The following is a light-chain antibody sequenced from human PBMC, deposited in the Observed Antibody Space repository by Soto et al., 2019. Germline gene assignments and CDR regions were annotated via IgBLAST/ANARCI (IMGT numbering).Light chain of an antibody. Sequence: DVQMTQSPSTLSASVGDRVTITCRASQSISSWLAWYQQQPGKAPKLLIYDASSLESGVPSRFSGSGSGTEFTLTISSLQPDDFATYYCQQYNSYSTFGQGTKEEIK. CDR1: QSISSW. CDR2: DAS. V-gene: IGKV1-5*01. J-gene: IGKJ1*01. CDR3: QQYNSYST.